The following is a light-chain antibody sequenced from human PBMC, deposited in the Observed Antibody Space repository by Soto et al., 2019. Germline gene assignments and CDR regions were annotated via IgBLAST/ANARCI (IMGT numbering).Light chain of an antibody. Sequence: DIKMTQSPSTLSASVGDRVTITCRASQSISSWLAWYQQKPVKAPKLLIYKASSLETGVPSRFSGSASGTEFTLTISSLQPDDFATYYCQHYNSYSPWTFVQGTNVEIK. CDR1: QSISSW. CDR2: KAS. V-gene: IGKV1-5*03. CDR3: QHYNSYSPWT. J-gene: IGKJ1*01.